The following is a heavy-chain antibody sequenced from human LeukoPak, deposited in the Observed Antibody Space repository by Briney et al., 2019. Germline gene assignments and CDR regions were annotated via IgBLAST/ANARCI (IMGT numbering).Heavy chain of an antibody. Sequence: ASVKVSCKASGYTFINYGLSWMRQAPGQGLEWMGWISGYNGKTKYAQRLQGRVTITRDTSASTAYMELSSLRSEDMAVYYCARGDYYDSSGQDAFDIWGQGTMVTVSS. CDR2: ISGYNGKT. J-gene: IGHJ3*02. D-gene: IGHD3-22*01. V-gene: IGHV1-18*03. CDR1: GYTFINYG. CDR3: ARGDYYDSSGQDAFDI.